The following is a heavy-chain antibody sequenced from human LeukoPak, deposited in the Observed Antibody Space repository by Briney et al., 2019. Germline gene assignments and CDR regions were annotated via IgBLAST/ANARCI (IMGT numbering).Heavy chain of an antibody. CDR1: GFTFTRYW. CDR2: IKIDGSEK. Sequence: PGGSLRLSCVVSGFTFTRYWMSWVCQAPGKGLEWVANIKIDGSEKYYVDSVKGRFTISRDNAKNSLYLQMISLRADDTAVYYCARDDGAGPHYWGQGTLVTVST. V-gene: IGHV3-7*01. CDR3: ARDDGAGPHY. D-gene: IGHD3-10*01. J-gene: IGHJ4*02.